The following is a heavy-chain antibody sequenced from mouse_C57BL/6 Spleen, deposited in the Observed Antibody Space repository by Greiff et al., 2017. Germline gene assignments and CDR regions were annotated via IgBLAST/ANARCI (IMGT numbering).Heavy chain of an antibody. V-gene: IGHV5-17*01. CDR3: ARPKGTGWYFDV. CDR1: GFTFSDYG. J-gene: IGHJ1*03. CDR2: ISSGSSTI. D-gene: IGHD4-1*01. Sequence: EVKVVESGGGLVKPGGSLKLSCAASGFTFSDYGMHWVRQAPEKGLEWVAYISSGSSTIYYADTVKGRFTISRDNAKNTLFLQMTSLRSEDTAMYYCARPKGTGWYFDVWGTGTTVTVSS.